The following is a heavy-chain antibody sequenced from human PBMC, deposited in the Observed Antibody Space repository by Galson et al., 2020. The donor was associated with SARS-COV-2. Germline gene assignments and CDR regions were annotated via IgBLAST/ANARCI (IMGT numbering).Heavy chain of an antibody. CDR1: GGSIRYSY. D-gene: IGHD3-10*01. J-gene: IGHJ6*02. V-gene: IGHV4-59*08. Sequence: SETLSLTCNVLGGSIRYSYWSWIRQPPGKGLEWIGNIYYSGSTIYNPSLKSRIRMSVDTSKNQLSLKVNSVIAADTAVYYCARHRGTMVLGVITTHYYYGLDVWGQGTTVTVSS. CDR2: IYYSGST. CDR3: ARHRGTMVLGVITTHYYYGLDV.